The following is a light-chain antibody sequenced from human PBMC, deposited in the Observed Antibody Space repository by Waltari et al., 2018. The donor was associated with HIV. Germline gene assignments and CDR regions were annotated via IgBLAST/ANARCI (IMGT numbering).Light chain of an antibody. J-gene: IGLJ3*02. Sequence: QSALTQPASVSGSPGQSITISCTGTSFDIYGYNFVSWFQHHPGKAPKVIIYEVSNRPSVVSSRFSGSKSGNTASLTISGLQPEDEAEYFCISYISSSSPVFGGGTKLTVL. CDR3: ISYISSSSPV. V-gene: IGLV2-14*01. CDR1: SFDIYGYNF. CDR2: EVS.